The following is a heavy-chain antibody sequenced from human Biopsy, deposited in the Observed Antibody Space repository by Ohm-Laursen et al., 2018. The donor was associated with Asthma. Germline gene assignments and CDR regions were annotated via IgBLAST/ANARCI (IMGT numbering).Heavy chain of an antibody. Sequence: SETLSLTCTVSPGSINDYYWNWIRQFPGKGLEWIGYVHSSGSTRFNPSLKGRVTVSVDTSADQVSLKLSSVSAADTAIYSCARATSTWSQSGPHFFDHWGPGTLVTVSS. J-gene: IGHJ5*02. CDR1: PGSINDYY. CDR3: ARATSTWSQSGPHFFDH. D-gene: IGHD6-13*01. V-gene: IGHV4-59*01. CDR2: VHSSGST.